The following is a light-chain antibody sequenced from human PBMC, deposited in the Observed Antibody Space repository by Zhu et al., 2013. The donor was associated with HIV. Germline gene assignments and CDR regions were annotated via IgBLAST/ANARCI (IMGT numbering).Light chain of an antibody. CDR1: QSVSSN. J-gene: IGKJ3*01. V-gene: IGKV3D-20*02. CDR3: QQRNEWPPVT. Sequence: DIVLTQSPGILSVSPGERATLSCRASQSVSSNLAWYQQKPGQAPSLLIYGASSRATGIPDRFSGSGSGTDFTLTISRLEPEDFAVYYCQQRNEWPPVTFGPGTKVEI. CDR2: GAS.